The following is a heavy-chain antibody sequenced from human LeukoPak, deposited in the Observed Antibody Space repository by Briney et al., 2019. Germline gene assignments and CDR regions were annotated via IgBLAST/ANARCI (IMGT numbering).Heavy chain of an antibody. D-gene: IGHD1-26*01. V-gene: IGHV1-2*02. J-gene: IGHJ4*02. CDR2: INPNSGGT. CDR1: GYTFTGYY. CDR3: ARGPYSGSYYNFDY. Sequence: ASVKVSCKASGYTFTGYYMHWVRQAPGQGLEWMGWINPNSGGTNYAQKFQGRVTMTRDTSISTAYMELSRLRSDDTAVYYCARGPYSGSYYNFDYWGQGTLVTVSS.